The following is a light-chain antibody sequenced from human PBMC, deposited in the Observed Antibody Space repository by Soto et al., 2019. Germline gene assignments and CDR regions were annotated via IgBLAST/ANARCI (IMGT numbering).Light chain of an antibody. CDR3: QQYGNSPIT. J-gene: IGKJ5*01. V-gene: IGKV3D-15*02. CDR1: QSISSN. CDR2: DAS. Sequence: EIVMTQSPATLSVSPGERATLSCRASQSISSNLAWYQQKPGQAPRLLIYDASNRATDIPARFSGSGSGTDFTLTISRLEPEDFAVYYCQQYGNSPITFGQGTRLEIK.